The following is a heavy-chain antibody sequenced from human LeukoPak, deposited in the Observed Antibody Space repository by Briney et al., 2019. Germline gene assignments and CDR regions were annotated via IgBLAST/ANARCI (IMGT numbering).Heavy chain of an antibody. D-gene: IGHD3-3*01. J-gene: IGHJ4*02. CDR1: GFTFSNYW. CDR2: ISTSSRTI. Sequence: GGSLRLSCAASGFTFSNYWMSWVRQAPGKGLEWVSYISTSSRTIYYADSVKGRFTISRDNAKNSLFLQMNSLRAEDTAVYYCARDGYDFWSDYPTTLDYWGQGTLVTVSS. V-gene: IGHV3-48*01. CDR3: ARDGYDFWSDYPTTLDY.